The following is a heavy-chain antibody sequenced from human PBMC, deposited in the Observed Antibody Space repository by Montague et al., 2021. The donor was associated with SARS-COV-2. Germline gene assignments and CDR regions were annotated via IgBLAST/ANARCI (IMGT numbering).Heavy chain of an antibody. CDR1: GFTFSSYS. D-gene: IGHD3-9*01. V-gene: IGHV3-23*01. CDR3: ARMAYSDWVIGFYGMDV. CDR2: ISGSGGST. Sequence: SLRLSCAASGFTFSSYSMSWVRQAPGKGLEWVSVISGSGGSTYSADSVKSRFTISRDNSKNTLYLQMNSLRAEDTAVSYCARMAYSDWVIGFYGMDVWGQGTTVTASS. J-gene: IGHJ6*02.